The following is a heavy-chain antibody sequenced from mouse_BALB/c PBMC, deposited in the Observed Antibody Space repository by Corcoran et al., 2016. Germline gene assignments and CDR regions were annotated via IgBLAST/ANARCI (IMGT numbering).Heavy chain of an antibody. CDR3: ARFSSTVVADY. CDR2: IWWDDDK. J-gene: IGHJ2*01. V-gene: IGHV8-8*01. Sequence: QVTLKESGPGILQPSQTLSLTCSFSGFSLSTSGMGVGWIRQPSGKGLEWLAHIWWDDDKYYNTALKSGLTLSKDTSKNQVFLKIASVDTADTATYYCARFSSTVVADYWGQGTTLTVSS. D-gene: IGHD1-1*01. CDR1: GFSLSTSGMG.